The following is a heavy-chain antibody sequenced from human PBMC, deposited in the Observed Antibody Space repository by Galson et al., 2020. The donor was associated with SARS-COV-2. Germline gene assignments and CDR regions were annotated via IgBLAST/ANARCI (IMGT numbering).Heavy chain of an antibody. V-gene: IGHV5-51*01. J-gene: IGHJ4*02. Sequence: GESLKISCKGSGYSFTSYWIGWVRQMPGKGLEWMGIIYPGDSDTRYSPSFQGQVTISADKSISTAYLQWSSLKASDTAMYYCARLGYYDSSGYYYGGSFDYWGQGTLVTVSS. CDR3: ARLGYYDSSGYYYGGSFDY. CDR1: GYSFTSYW. D-gene: IGHD3-22*01. CDR2: IYPGDSDT.